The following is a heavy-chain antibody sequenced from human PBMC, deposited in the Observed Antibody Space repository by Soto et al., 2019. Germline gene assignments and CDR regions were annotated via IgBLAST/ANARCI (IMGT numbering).Heavy chain of an antibody. CDR3: ARLTVTTNYYCCGMDV. J-gene: IGHJ6*02. CDR1: GYSFPSYC. D-gene: IGHD4-17*01. V-gene: IGHV5-51*01. Sequence: GESLKISCKNSGYSFPSYCFGWVRQMPGKGLEWMGIICPGDSETTYSPSFQGHVTISADRSIRTAYLQWSSLKASDTAMYYCARLTVTTNYYCCGMDVWGQGTTVTVSS. CDR2: ICPGDSET.